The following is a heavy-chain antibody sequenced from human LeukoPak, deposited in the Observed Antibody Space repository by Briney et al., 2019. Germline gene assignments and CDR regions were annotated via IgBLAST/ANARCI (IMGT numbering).Heavy chain of an antibody. CDR3: ARGLDLWSGYHFDF. Sequence: PSQTLSLTCTVSGGSINSDGYFWSWIRQPAGKGLEWIGRIFSSGSTTYNPSLRSRVTISLDTSKNQFSLRLSSVTAADTAVYFCARGLDLWSGYHFDFWGQGILGTVSS. CDR2: IFSSGST. D-gene: IGHD3-3*01. V-gene: IGHV4-61*02. J-gene: IGHJ4*02. CDR1: GGSINSDGYF.